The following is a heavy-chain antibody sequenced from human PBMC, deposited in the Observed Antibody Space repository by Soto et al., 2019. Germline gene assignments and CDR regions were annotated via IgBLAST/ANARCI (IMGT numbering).Heavy chain of an antibody. V-gene: IGHV1-8*01. CDR2: MNPNSGNT. Sequence: ASVKVSCKASGYTFTSYDINWVRQATGQGLEWMGWMNPNSGNTGYAQKFQGRVTMTTNTSTSTAYMELRSLRSDDTAVYYCARVPGLRGSSWYSWYFDLWGRGTLVTAPQ. D-gene: IGHD6-13*01. J-gene: IGHJ2*01. CDR3: ARVPGLRGSSWYSWYFDL. CDR1: GYTFTSYD.